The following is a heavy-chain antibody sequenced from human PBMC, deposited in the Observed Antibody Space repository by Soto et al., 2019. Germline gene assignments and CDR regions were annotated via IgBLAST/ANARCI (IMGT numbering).Heavy chain of an antibody. CDR3: ARGSGFGEFFDYYYGMDV. CDR1: EGSIRGYY. D-gene: IGHD3-10*01. V-gene: IGHV4-59*08. Sequence: SQPLSLTWSVSEGSIRGYYCRRIRQHTEKGLAWTGYIYYSGSTYYNPSLKSRVTISVDTSKNQFSLKLSSVTAADTAVYYCARGSGFGEFFDYYYGMDVWGQGTTVTVSS. CDR2: IYYSGST. J-gene: IGHJ6*02.